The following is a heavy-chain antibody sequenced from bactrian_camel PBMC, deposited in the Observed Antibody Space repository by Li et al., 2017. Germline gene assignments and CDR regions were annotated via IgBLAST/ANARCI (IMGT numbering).Heavy chain of an antibody. J-gene: IGHJ4*01. D-gene: IGHD6*01. Sequence: VQLVESGGGLVQPGGSLRLSCATSGFTFKIYDMSWVRQAAGKGLEWVSIIDSGGGTTYYTDSVKGRFTVSRDNAKNTVYLQTNSLKPEDTAVYYCVADLNRWGLGTQVTVS. CDR3: VADLNR. V-gene: IGHV3S40*01. CDR1: GFTFKIYD. CDR2: IDSGGGTT.